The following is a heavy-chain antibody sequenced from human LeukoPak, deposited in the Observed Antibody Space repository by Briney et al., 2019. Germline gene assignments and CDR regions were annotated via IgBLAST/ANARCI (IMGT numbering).Heavy chain of an antibody. V-gene: IGHV1-3*01. D-gene: IGHD3-22*01. CDR2: INAGNGNT. Sequence: ASVKVSSKASGYTFTSYAMHWVRQAPGQRLEWMGWINAGNGNTKYSQKFQGRVTITRDTSASTAYMELSSLRSEDTAVYYCAREERYYYDSSGYDYWGQGTLVTVSS. CDR3: AREERYYYDSSGYDY. J-gene: IGHJ4*02. CDR1: GYTFTSYA.